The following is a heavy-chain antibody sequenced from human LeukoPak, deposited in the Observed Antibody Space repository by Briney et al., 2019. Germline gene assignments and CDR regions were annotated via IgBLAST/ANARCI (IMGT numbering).Heavy chain of an antibody. CDR3: ARARDGDYYDDAFDI. CDR2: ISPDSNYK. J-gene: IGHJ3*02. Sequence: GGSLRLSCAASGFTFSTYSMNWLRLAPGKGLEWVSSISPDSNYKYYVDSVKGRFTISRDNAKSSLYLQMNSLRAEDTAVYYCARARDGDYYDDAFDIWGQGTMVTVSS. V-gene: IGHV3-21*01. D-gene: IGHD5-24*01. CDR1: GFTFSTYS.